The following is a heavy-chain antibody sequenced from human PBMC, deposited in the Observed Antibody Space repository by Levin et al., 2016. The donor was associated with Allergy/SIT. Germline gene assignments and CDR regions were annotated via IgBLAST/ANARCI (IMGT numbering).Heavy chain of an antibody. Sequence: GGSLRLSCAASGFTFSSYGMHWVRQAPGKGLEWVAFIRYDGSNKYYADSVKGRFTISRDNSKNTLYLQMNSLRAEDTAVYYCAKLGNWNYVQFDYWGQGTLVTVSS. D-gene: IGHD1-7*01. CDR2: IRYDGSNK. J-gene: IGHJ4*02. CDR1: GFTFSSYG. V-gene: IGHV3-30*02. CDR3: AKLGNWNYVQFDY.